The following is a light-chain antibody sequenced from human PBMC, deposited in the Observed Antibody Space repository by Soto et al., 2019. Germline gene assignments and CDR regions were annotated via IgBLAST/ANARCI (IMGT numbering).Light chain of an antibody. CDR1: QSISSW. Sequence: DIQITQSPSTLSAFVGDRVTITFRASQSISSWLAWYQQKPGKAPKLLIYKASGLESGVPSRFSGSGSGTDFTLTISSLQPDDFATYYCQQYDSYSPLTFGGGTKVDI. CDR2: KAS. V-gene: IGKV1-5*03. CDR3: QQYDSYSPLT. J-gene: IGKJ4*01.